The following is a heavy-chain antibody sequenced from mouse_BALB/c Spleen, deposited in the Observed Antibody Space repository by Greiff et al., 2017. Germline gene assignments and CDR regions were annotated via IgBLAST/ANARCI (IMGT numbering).Heavy chain of an antibody. CDR2: ISDGGSYT. D-gene: IGHD2-3*01. V-gene: IGHV5-4*02. CDR3: ARERGDGYYVGAWFAY. CDR1: GFTFSDYY. J-gene: IGHJ3*01. Sequence: EVKVVESGGGLVKPGGSLKLSCAASGFTFSDYYMYWVRQTPEKRLEWVATISDGGSYTYYPDSVKGRFTISRDNAKNNLYLQMSSLKSEDTAMYYCARERGDGYYVGAWFAYWGQGTLVTVSA.